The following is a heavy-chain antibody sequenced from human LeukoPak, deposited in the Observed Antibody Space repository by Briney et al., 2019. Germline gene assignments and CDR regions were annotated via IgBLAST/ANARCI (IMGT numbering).Heavy chain of an antibody. J-gene: IGHJ4*02. D-gene: IGHD3-22*01. Sequence: SETLSLTCTVSGGSISSSSYYWGWVRQPPGKGLEWIGSIHYSGSTYYNPSLKSRVTISVDTSKKQFSLKLSSVTAADTAVYYCARRSDSSGLYWGQGTLVTVSS. CDR3: ARRSDSSGLY. CDR2: IHYSGST. V-gene: IGHV4-39*01. CDR1: GGSISSSSYY.